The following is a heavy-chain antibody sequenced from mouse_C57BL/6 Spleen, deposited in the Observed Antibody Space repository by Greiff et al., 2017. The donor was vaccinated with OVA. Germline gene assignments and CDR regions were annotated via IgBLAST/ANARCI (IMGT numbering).Heavy chain of an antibody. D-gene: IGHD3-3*01. V-gene: IGHV1-53*01. CDR1: GYTFTSYW. J-gene: IGHJ2*01. Sequence: QVQLQQPGTELVKPGASVKLSCKASGYTFTSYWMHWVKLRPGPGLEWIGNINPSNGGTNYNEKFKSKATRTVDKSSSTAYMQLSSLTSEDSAVYYCASSQVGPLFDYWGQGTTLTVSS. CDR3: ASSQVGPLFDY. CDR2: INPSNGGT.